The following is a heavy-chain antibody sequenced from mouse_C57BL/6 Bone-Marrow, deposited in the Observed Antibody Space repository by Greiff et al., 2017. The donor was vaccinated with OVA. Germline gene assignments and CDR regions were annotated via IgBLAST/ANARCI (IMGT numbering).Heavy chain of an antibody. CDR3: AKNSVYYGLFAY. D-gene: IGHD2-1*01. V-gene: IGHV2-5*01. CDR1: GFSFTSYG. CDR2: IWSGGST. Sequence: VQLQESGPGLVQPSQSLSITCTVSGFSFTSYGVHWVRQSPGKGLEWLGVIWSGGSTDYYAAFMSRLSITKDNSKSQGFFKMNRLRADDTDIYYCAKNSVYYGLFAYWGQGTLVTVPA. J-gene: IGHJ3*01.